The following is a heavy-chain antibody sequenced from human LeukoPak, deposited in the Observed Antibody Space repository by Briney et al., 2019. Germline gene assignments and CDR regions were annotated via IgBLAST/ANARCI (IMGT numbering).Heavy chain of an antibody. V-gene: IGHV3-7*01. CDR2: IREDGSEK. D-gene: IGHD3-3*01. Sequence: GGSLRLSCAASGFTFSSYWMTWVRQAPGKGLEWVANIREDGSEKYYVDSVKGRFTVSRDNAKNSLYLQVNSLRAEGTAVYYCARLNYDFWSGVWEGYYMDVWGKGTTVTVSS. J-gene: IGHJ6*03. CDR3: ARLNYDFWSGVWEGYYMDV. CDR1: GFTFSSYW.